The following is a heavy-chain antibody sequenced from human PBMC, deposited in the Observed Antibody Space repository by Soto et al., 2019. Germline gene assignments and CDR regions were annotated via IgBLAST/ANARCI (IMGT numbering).Heavy chain of an antibody. Sequence: PGGSLRLSCAASGFTVSSNYMSWVRQAPGKGLEWVSVIYSGGSTYYADSVKGRFTISRDNSKNTLYLQMNSLRAEDTAVYYCARVGVTIFKYGMDVWGQGTTVTVSS. J-gene: IGHJ6*02. V-gene: IGHV3-66*01. CDR1: GFTVSSNY. CDR3: ARVGVTIFKYGMDV. D-gene: IGHD3-3*01. CDR2: IYSGGST.